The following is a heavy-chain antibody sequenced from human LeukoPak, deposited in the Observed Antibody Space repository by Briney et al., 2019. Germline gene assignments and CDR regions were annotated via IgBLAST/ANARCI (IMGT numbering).Heavy chain of an antibody. CDR2: ISGRGGST. V-gene: IGHV3-23*01. J-gene: IGHJ4*02. CDR1: GFTFSSYA. CDR3: AKDRQGGRYYYDSSGYLTLDY. D-gene: IGHD3-22*01. Sequence: QTGGSLRLSCAASGFTFSSYAMSWVRQAPGKGLEWVSDISGRGGSTYYADSVKGRFTISRDNSKNTLYLQMNSLRAEDTAVYYCAKDRQGGRYYYDSSGYLTLDYWGQGTLVTVSS.